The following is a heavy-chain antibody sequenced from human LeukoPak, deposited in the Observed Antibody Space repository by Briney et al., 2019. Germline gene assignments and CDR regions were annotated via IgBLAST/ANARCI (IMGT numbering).Heavy chain of an antibody. CDR1: GFTFSSYS. D-gene: IGHD4-17*01. J-gene: IGHJ4*02. CDR2: ISSSTSYI. Sequence: GGSLRLSCAASGFTFSSYSMNWIRQAPGKGLEWVSSISSSTSYIYYADSVKGRFTISKDNAKNSLYLQMDSLRAEDTAVYYCARAGGSTVSHSDYWGQGTLVTVSS. V-gene: IGHV3-21*01. CDR3: ARAGGSTVSHSDY.